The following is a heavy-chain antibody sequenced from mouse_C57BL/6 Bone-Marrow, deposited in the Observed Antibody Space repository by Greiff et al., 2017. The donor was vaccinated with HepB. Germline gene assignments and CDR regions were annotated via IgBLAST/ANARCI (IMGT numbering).Heavy chain of an antibody. J-gene: IGHJ2*01. CDR1: GYTFTSYW. Sequence: VQLQQPGAELVRPGTSVKLSCKASGYTFTSYWMHWVKQRPGQGLEWIGVIDPSDSYTNYNQKFKGKATLTVDTSSSTAYMQLSSLTSEDSAVYDCARRQLRPYYFDYWGQGTTLTVSS. CDR2: IDPSDSYT. CDR3: ARRQLRPYYFDY. D-gene: IGHD3-2*02. V-gene: IGHV1-59*01.